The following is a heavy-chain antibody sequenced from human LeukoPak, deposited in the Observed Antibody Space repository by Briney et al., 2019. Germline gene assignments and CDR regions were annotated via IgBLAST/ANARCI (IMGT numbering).Heavy chain of an antibody. CDR3: ARVVVATVTD. D-gene: IGHD4-11*01. CDR1: GFTFSSYA. Sequence: TGRSLRLSCAASGFTFSSYAMRWVRQAPGKGLEWVAVISYDGSNKYYADSVKGRFTISRDNSKNTLYLQMNSLRAEDTAVYYCARVVVATVTDWGQGTLVTVSS. CDR2: ISYDGSNK. J-gene: IGHJ4*02. V-gene: IGHV3-30-3*01.